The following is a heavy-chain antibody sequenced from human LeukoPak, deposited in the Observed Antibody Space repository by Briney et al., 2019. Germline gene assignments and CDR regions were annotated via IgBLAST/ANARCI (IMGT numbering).Heavy chain of an antibody. CDR2: IRYDGSNK. V-gene: IGHV3-30*02. CDR3: ARVPGEMGATLAYLDY. CDR1: GFTFSSYG. Sequence: PGGSLRLSCAASGFTFSSYGMHWVRQAPGKGLKWVAFIRYDGSNKYYADSVKGRFTISRDNSKNTLYLQMNSLRAEDTAVYYCARVPGEMGATLAYLDYWGQGTLVIVSS. J-gene: IGHJ4*02. D-gene: IGHD1-26*01.